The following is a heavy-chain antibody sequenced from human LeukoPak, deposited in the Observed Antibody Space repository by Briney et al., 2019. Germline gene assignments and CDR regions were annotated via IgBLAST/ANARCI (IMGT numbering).Heavy chain of an antibody. CDR2: IYYSGST. Sequence: SETLSLTCTVSGGSISSYYWSLIRQPAGKGLEWIGYIYYSGSTNYNPSLKSRVTISVDTSKNQFSLKLSSVTAADTAVYYCARVTTRTGIDAFDIWGQGTMVTVSS. D-gene: IGHD4-11*01. J-gene: IGHJ3*02. V-gene: IGHV4-59*08. CDR1: GGSISSYY. CDR3: ARVTTRTGIDAFDI.